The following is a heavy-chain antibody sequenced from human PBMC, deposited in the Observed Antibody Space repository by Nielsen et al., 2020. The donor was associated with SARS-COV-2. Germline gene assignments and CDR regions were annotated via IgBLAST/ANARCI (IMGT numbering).Heavy chain of an antibody. CDR2: ISGRGGNT. CDR3: AKSDGGYSYGYPDY. CDR1: GFSFSNYA. Sequence: GESLKISCAASGFSFSNYAMNWVRHAQGKGLEWVSAISGRGGNTFYADSVKGRFTISRDNSKSTLYLQMNSLSAEDTAIYYCAKSDGGYSYGYPDYWGQGTLVTVSS. V-gene: IGHV3-23*01. J-gene: IGHJ4*02. D-gene: IGHD5-18*01.